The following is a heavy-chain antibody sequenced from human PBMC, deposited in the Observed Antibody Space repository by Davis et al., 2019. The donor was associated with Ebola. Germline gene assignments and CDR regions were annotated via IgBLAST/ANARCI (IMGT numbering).Heavy chain of an antibody. Sequence: GSLRLSCTVSGGSISSYYWSWIRQPPGKGLEWIGYIYYSGSTNYNPSLKSRVTISVDTSKNQFSLKLSSVTAADTAVYYCARVNYDFWSGYYSGTWFDPWGQGTLVTVSS. V-gene: IGHV4-59*01. J-gene: IGHJ5*02. D-gene: IGHD3-3*01. CDR3: ARVNYDFWSGYYSGTWFDP. CDR1: GGSISSYY. CDR2: IYYSGST.